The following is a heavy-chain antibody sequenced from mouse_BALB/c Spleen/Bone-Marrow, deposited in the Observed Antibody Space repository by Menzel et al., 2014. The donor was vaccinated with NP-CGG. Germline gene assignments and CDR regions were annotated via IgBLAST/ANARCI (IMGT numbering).Heavy chain of an antibody. CDR2: IHPSGSET. CDR3: ARSRGEGY. V-gene: IGHV1-61*01. CDR1: GYSFTSYW. Sequence: QVQLQQSGAELVRPGASVKLSCKASGYSFTSYWMNWVKQRPGQGLEWIGLIHPSGSETRLNQNFKDKATLTVDKSSSTAYMQLSSPTSEDSAVYYCARSRGEGYWGQGTLVTVSA. J-gene: IGHJ3*01.